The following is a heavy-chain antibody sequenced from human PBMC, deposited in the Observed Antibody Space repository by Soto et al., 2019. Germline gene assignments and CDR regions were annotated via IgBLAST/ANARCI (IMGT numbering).Heavy chain of an antibody. J-gene: IGHJ3*02. V-gene: IGHV3-9*01. CDR3: AKGGYDSSLIEAPDI. CDR2: INWNSAYI. Sequence: EVQLVESGGGLVQPGRSLRLSCAASGFSFDDYAMHWVRQGPGKGLEWVSGINWNSAYIGYADSVKGRFSISRDNAKNSLYLQMNSLRPEDTTLYYCAKGGYDSSLIEAPDIWGQGTMVTVSS. D-gene: IGHD3-22*01. CDR1: GFSFDDYA.